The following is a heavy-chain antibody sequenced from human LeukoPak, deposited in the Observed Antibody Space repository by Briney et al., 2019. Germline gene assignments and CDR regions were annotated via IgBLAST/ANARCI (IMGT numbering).Heavy chain of an antibody. Sequence: KASETLSLTCAVSGGSISSGGYSWSWIRQPPGKGLEWIGYIYHSGSTYYNPSLKSRVTISVDTSKNQFSLKLSSVTAADTAVYYCARVFRPHYYYYYGMDVWGQGTTVTVSS. CDR2: IYHSGST. CDR1: GGSISSGGYS. CDR3: ARVFRPHYYYYYGMDV. V-gene: IGHV4-30-2*01. D-gene: IGHD2/OR15-2a*01. J-gene: IGHJ6*02.